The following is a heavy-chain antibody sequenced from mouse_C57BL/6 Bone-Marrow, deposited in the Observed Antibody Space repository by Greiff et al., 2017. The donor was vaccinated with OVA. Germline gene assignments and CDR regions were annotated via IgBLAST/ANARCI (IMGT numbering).Heavy chain of an antibody. Sequence: QVTLKESGPGILQPSQTLSLTCSFSGFSLSTFGMGVGWIRQPSGKGLEWLAHIWWDDDKYYNPALKSRLTISKDTSKNQVFLKLANVDTADTTTYYCARPVYYDYAVAFDYWGQGTTLTVSS. CDR1: GFSLSTFGMG. V-gene: IGHV8-8*01. J-gene: IGHJ2*01. CDR3: ARPVYYDYAVAFDY. D-gene: IGHD2-4*01. CDR2: IWWDDDK.